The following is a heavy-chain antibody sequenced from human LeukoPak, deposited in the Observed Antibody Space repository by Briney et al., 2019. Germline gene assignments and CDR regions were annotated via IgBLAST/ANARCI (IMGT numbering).Heavy chain of an antibody. CDR2: IYSGGST. Sequence: GRSLRLSCAVSGFTVSSNYMSWVRQAPGKGLEWVSIIYSGGSTYYADSAKGRFTISRDNSKNTLYLQMNSLRAEDTAVYYCARRGYGDYAPFDYWGQGTLVTVSS. V-gene: IGHV3-66*04. J-gene: IGHJ4*02. D-gene: IGHD4-17*01. CDR3: ARRGYGDYAPFDY. CDR1: GFTVSSNY.